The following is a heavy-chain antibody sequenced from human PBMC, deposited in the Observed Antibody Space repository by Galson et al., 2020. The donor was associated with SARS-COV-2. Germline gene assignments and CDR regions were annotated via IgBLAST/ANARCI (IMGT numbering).Heavy chain of an antibody. Sequence: GGSLRLSCAASGFTFSSYWMSWVRQAPGKGLEWVANIKQDGSEKYYVDSVKGRFTISRDNAKNSLYLQMNSLRAEDTAVYYCARSGRYDSTAEDVWGKGTTVTVSS. V-gene: IGHV3-7*03. CDR2: IKQDGSEK. CDR1: GFTFSSYW. J-gene: IGHJ6*04. CDR3: ARSGRYDSTAEDV. D-gene: IGHD3-22*01.